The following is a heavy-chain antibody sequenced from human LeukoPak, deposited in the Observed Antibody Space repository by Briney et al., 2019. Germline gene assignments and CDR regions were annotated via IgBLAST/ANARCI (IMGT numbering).Heavy chain of an antibody. D-gene: IGHD6-19*01. V-gene: IGHV3-7*03. J-gene: IGHJ4*02. Sequence: GGSLRLSCAVSGLTFSSSWMDWVRQAPGKGLEWVASINPDGNKKYSADSVKGRFTISRDNSKNTLYLQMNSLRAEDTAVYYCAKDPHIRIAVAGSLHWGQGTLVTVSS. CDR1: GLTFSSSW. CDR2: INPDGNKK. CDR3: AKDPHIRIAVAGSLH.